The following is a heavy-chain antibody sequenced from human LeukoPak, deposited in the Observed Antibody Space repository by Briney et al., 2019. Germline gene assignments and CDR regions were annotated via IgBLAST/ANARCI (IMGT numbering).Heavy chain of an antibody. V-gene: IGHV1-8*01. CDR3: ARTRAPRGYSYGYNY. D-gene: IGHD5-18*01. CDR2: MNPNSGNT. J-gene: IGHJ4*02. Sequence: ASVKDSCKASGYTFTSYDINWVRQATGQGLEWMGWMNPNSGNTGYAQKFQGRVTMTRNTSISTAYMELSSLRSEDTAVYYCARTRAPRGYSYGYNYWGQGTLVTVSS. CDR1: GYTFTSYD.